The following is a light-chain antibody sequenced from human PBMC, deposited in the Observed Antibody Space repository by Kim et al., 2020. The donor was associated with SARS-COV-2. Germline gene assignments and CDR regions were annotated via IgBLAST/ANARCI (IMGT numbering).Light chain of an antibody. CDR1: QSISNY. V-gene: IGKV1-16*01. CDR2: AAS. CDR3: QQYNSYPRT. Sequence: DIQMTQSPSSLSASVGDRVTITCRASQSISNYLAWFQQKPGIAPKSLIYAASSLQSGVPSRFSGSGSGTDFTLTISSLQPEDFATYYCQQYNSYPRTFGQGTKVDIK. J-gene: IGKJ1*01.